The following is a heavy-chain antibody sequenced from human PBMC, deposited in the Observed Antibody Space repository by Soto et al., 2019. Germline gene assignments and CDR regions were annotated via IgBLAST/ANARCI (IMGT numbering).Heavy chain of an antibody. CDR1: GGTFSSYA. J-gene: IGHJ5*02. CDR2: IIPIFGTA. V-gene: IGHV1-69*01. Sequence: QVQLVQSGAEVKKPWSSVKVSCKASGGTFSSYAISWVRQAPGQGLEWMGGIIPIFGTANYAQKFQGRVTITSDEYTSTGYMELSSLRSEDTAVYYCARALADYYGSGSYEGSDPGGQGTLVTVSS. CDR3: ARALADYYGSGSYEGSDP. D-gene: IGHD3-10*01.